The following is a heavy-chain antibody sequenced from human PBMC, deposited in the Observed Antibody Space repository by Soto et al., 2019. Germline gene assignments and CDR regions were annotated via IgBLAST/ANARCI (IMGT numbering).Heavy chain of an antibody. Sequence: SETLSLTCAVSGGSISSGGYSWSWIRQPPGKGLEWIGYIYHSGSTYYNPSLKSRVTISVDRSKNQFSLKLSSVTAADTAVYYCARESESGAFDIWGQGTMVTVSS. V-gene: IGHV4-30-2*01. CDR3: ARESESGAFDI. CDR1: GGSISSGGYS. J-gene: IGHJ3*02. CDR2: IYHSGST.